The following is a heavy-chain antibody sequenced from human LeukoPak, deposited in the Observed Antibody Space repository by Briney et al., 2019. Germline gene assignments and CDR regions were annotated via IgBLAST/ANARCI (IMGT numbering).Heavy chain of an antibody. CDR3: ASFLHIVQSSSWYFDY. Sequence: PSETLSLTCAVSGGSISSSNWWCWVRQPPGKGLEWIGEIYHSGSTNYNPSLKSRVTISVDKSKNQFSLKLSSVTAADTAVYYCASFLHIVQSSSWYFDYWGQGSLVTVSS. D-gene: IGHD6-13*01. V-gene: IGHV4-4*02. J-gene: IGHJ4*02. CDR1: GGSISSSNW. CDR2: IYHSGST.